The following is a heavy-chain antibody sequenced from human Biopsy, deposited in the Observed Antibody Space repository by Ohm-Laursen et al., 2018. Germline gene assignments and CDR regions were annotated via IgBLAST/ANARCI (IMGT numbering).Heavy chain of an antibody. CDR3: ARVEDCSGDNCPRFAFDL. CDR2: MFNPGGT. V-gene: IGHV4-61*01. D-gene: IGHD2-15*01. Sequence: SETLSLTCTVSAASVSGGTFYWSWIPPPPRKGLGWDGYMFNPGGTNYSPSLKSRVTILLDTSKNQFSLKLSSVTVADTAVYYCARVEDCSGDNCPRFAFDLWGQGTTVIVSS. CDR1: AASVSGGTFY. J-gene: IGHJ3*01.